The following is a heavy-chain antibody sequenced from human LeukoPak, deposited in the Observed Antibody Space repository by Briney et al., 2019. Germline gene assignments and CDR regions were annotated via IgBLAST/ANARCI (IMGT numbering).Heavy chain of an antibody. CDR2: LSNSGST. CDR1: GGSIGSYY. D-gene: IGHD6-13*01. CDR3: ARATETFSWFLQH. V-gene: IGHV4-59*01. Sequence: PSETLSLTCSVSGGSIGSYYWSWIRQPPGKGLEWIGHLSNSGSTNYNPSLKSRVTISVDTSKNQFSLKLNSVTAADTAVYYCARATETFSWFLQHWGQGTLVAVSS. J-gene: IGHJ1*01.